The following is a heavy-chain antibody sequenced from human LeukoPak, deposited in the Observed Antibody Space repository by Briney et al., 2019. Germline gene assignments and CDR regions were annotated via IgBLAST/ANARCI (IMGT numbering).Heavy chain of an antibody. J-gene: IGHJ4*02. V-gene: IGHV4-59*08. Sequence: PSETLSLTCTVSGGSISSYYWSWIRQPPGKGLEWIGYIYYSGSTNYNPSLKSRVTISVDTSKNQFSLKLSSVTAADTAAYYCARLYTVTKNFDYWGQGTLVTVSS. CDR1: GGSISSYY. D-gene: IGHD4-17*01. CDR2: IYYSGST. CDR3: ARLYTVTKNFDY.